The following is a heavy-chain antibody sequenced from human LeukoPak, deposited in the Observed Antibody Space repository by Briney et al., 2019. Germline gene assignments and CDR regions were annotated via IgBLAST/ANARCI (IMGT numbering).Heavy chain of an antibody. J-gene: IGHJ3*02. CDR3: TTAPRGYCSGGSCSYAFDI. D-gene: IGHD2-15*01. CDR1: TFTFSNAW. V-gene: IGHV3-15*01. Sequence: GGSLRLSCAASTFTFSNAWMSWVRQAPGKGLEWVGRIKSKSDGGTTDYAAPVKGRFTISRDDSKNTLYLQMNSLKTEDTAVYYCTTAPRGYCSGGSCSYAFDIWGQGTMITVSS. CDR2: IKSKSDGGTT.